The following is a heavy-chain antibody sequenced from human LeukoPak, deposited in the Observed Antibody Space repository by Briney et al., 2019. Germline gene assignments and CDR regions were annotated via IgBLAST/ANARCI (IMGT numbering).Heavy chain of an antibody. Sequence: ASVKVSCKASGYTFTSYGMHWVRQAPGQRLEWMAWINAGNGNAKYSQKFQGRVTITRDTSASTAYMELRSLRSDDTAVYYCARVTMVRGVIITSSRYFDYWGQGTLVTVSS. V-gene: IGHV1-3*01. J-gene: IGHJ4*02. D-gene: IGHD3-10*01. CDR2: INAGNGNA. CDR1: GYTFTSYG. CDR3: ARVTMVRGVIITSSRYFDY.